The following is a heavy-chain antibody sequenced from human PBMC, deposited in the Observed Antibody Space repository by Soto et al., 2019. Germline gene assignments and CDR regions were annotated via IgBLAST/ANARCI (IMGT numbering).Heavy chain of an antibody. CDR3: AKDLGLMTTVTPPNAGHFDY. V-gene: IGHV3-23*01. Sequence: PGGSLRLSCAASGFTFSSYGMHWVRQAPGKGLEWVSVICGSGGSTYYADSVKGRFTISRDNSKNTLYLQMNSLRAEDTAVYYCAKDLGLMTTVTPPNAGHFDYWGQGTLVTVSS. D-gene: IGHD4-17*01. CDR1: GFTFSSYG. J-gene: IGHJ4*02. CDR2: ICGSGGST.